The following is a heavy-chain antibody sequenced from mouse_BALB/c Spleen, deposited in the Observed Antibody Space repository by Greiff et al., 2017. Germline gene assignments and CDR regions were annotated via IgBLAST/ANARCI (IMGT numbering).Heavy chain of an antibody. J-gene: IGHJ4*01. CDR2: ISDGGSYT. Sequence: VQLKESGGGLVKPGGSLKLSCAASGFTFSDYYMYWVRQTPEKRLEWVATISDGGSYTYYPDSVKGRFTISRDNAKNNLYLQMSSLKSEDTAMYYCARDRGPPMDYWGQGTSVTVSS. CDR3: ARDRGPPMDY. D-gene: IGHD3-3*01. V-gene: IGHV5-4*02. CDR1: GFTFSDYY.